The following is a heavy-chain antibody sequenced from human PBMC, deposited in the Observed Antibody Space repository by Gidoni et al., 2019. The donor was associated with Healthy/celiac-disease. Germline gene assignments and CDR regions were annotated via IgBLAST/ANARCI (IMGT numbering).Heavy chain of an antibody. J-gene: IGHJ4*02. CDR3: ARGYDFWSGYYPFDY. CDR2: IWYDGSNK. V-gene: IGHV3-33*01. D-gene: IGHD3-3*01. CDR1: GFTFSRYG. Sequence: QVQLVESGGGVVQPGRSLRLSGAASGFTFSRYGMHWVRQGPGKGLEWVAVIWYDGSNKYYADSVKGRFTISRDNSKNTPYLQMNSLRAEDTAVYYCARGYDFWSGYYPFDYWGQGTLVTVSS.